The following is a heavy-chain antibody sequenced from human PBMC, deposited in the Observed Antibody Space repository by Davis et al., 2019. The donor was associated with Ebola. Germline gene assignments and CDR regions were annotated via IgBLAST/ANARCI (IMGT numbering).Heavy chain of an antibody. V-gene: IGHV1-18*01. J-gene: IGHJ6*02. Sequence: ASVPVSCKASGYTFTSYGISWVRQAPGQGLEWMGWISAYNGNTNYAQKLQGRVTMTTDTSTSTAYMELRSLRSDDTAVYYCARDGYCSGGSCYYGYYYYGMDVWGQGTTVTVSS. CDR2: ISAYNGNT. CDR1: GYTFTSYG. D-gene: IGHD2-15*01. CDR3: ARDGYCSGGSCYYGYYYYGMDV.